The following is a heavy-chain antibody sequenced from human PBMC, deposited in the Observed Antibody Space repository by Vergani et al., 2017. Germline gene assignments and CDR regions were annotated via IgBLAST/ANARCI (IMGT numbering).Heavy chain of an antibody. CDR3: ASEGCSSTSCYDF. Sequence: EVQLVESGGGLVQPGGSLRLSCAASGFTVSSNYMSWVRQAPGKGLEWVSVIYSGGSTYYADSVKGRFTISRHNSKNTLYLQMNSLRAEDTAVYYCASEGCSSTSCYDFWGQGTMVTVSS. CDR2: IYSGGST. D-gene: IGHD2-2*01. V-gene: IGHV3-53*04. J-gene: IGHJ3*01. CDR1: GFTVSSNY.